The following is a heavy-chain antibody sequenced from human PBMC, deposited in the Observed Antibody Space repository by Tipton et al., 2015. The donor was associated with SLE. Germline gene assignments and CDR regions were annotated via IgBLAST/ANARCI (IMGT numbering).Heavy chain of an antibody. CDR1: GGSISPYY. CDR3: ARRGGGDPRFLRTYYGLDV. V-gene: IGHV4-59*08. D-gene: IGHD2-21*02. J-gene: IGHJ6*02. Sequence: TLSLTCTVSGGSISPYYWSWIRQPPGKGLEWIGYIYYSGSTNYNPSLKSRVTISVDTSTNQISLRLTSVSAADTAVYYCARRGGGDPRFLRTYYGLDVWGQGTTVTVSS. CDR2: IYYSGST.